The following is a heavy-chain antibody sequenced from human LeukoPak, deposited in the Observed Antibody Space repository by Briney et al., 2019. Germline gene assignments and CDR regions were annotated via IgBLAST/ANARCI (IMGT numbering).Heavy chain of an antibody. Sequence: GGSLRLSCAASGFTFSNYAMNWVRQAPGKGLEWVSYISSNSGTIYYADSVKGRFTISRDNSKNTLYLQMNSLRAEDTAVYYCAKVMYYDFWSGADYWGQGTLVTVSS. J-gene: IGHJ4*02. V-gene: IGHV3-48*01. CDR1: GFTFSNYA. D-gene: IGHD3-3*01. CDR2: ISSNSGTI. CDR3: AKVMYYDFWSGADY.